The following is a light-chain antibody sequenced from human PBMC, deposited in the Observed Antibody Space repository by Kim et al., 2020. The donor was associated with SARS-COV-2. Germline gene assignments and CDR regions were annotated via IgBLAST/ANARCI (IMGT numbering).Light chain of an antibody. V-gene: IGKV1-5*03. CDR3: QQYNSYQFT. J-gene: IGKJ3*01. CDR2: KAS. CDR1: QSISSW. Sequence: DIQMTQSPSTLSASVGDRVTITCRASQSISSWLAWYQQKPGKAPKLLIYKASSLESGVPSRFSGSGSGTEFTITISSLQPDDFATYYCQQYNSYQFTFGPGTKVDIK.